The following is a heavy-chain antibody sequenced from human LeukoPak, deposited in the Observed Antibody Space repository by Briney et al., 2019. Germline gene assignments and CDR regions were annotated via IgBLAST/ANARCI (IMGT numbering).Heavy chain of an antibody. CDR1: GFTFSSYS. D-gene: IGHD3-10*01. CDR3: AVGSGSLAY. Sequence: GGSLRLSCAASGFTFSSYSMNWVRQAPGKGLEWVSSISSSSSYIYYADSVKGRFTISRDNAKNTLYLQMNSLRAEDTAVYYCAVGSGSLAYWGQGTLVTVSS. V-gene: IGHV3-21*01. CDR2: ISSSSSYI. J-gene: IGHJ4*02.